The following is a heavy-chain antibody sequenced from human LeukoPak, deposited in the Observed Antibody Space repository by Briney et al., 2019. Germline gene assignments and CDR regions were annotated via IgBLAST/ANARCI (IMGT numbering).Heavy chain of an antibody. D-gene: IGHD4-17*01. Sequence: SETLSLTCTVSGGSLTGYYWTWIRQPPGKGLERIAYISDSGSTNYNPSLKSRVTMSVDSSNTEFSLRLNSVTAADTAVYYCARVFRGAVTSNWFDPWGQGTLVTVSS. CDR1: GGSLTGYY. CDR2: ISDSGST. J-gene: IGHJ5*02. CDR3: ARVFRGAVTSNWFDP. V-gene: IGHV4-59*01.